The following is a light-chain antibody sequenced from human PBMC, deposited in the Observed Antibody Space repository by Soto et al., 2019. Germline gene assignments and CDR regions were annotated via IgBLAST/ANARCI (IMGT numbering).Light chain of an antibody. J-gene: IGLJ1*01. CDR2: EVS. V-gene: IGLV2-14*01. Sequence: QSALTQPASVSGSPGQSVTLSCAGTSGDIGAYDHVSWFQQHPGKAPKLMIYEVSNRPSGVSNRFSGSKSGNTASLTISGLQAEDETDYYCFSYTSSGTYVFGTGTKLTVL. CDR3: FSYTSSGTYV. CDR1: SGDIGAYDH.